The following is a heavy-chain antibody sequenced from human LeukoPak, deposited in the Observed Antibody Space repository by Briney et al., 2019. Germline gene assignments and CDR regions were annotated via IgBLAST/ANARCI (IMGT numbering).Heavy chain of an antibody. CDR3: ARGHNWNDVAFDI. V-gene: IGHV7-4-1*02. CDR2: SNTNTGNP. D-gene: IGHD1-1*01. CDR1: GYTFTSFA. Sequence: ASVKVSCKASGYTFTSFAMNWVRQAPGQGLEWMGWSNTNTGNPTYAQGFTGRFVFSLDTSVSTAYLQISRLKAEDTAVYYCARGHNWNDVAFDIWGQGTMVTVSS. J-gene: IGHJ3*02.